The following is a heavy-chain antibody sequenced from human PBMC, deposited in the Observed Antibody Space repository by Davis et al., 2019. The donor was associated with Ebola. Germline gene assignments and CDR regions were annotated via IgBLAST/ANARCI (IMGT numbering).Heavy chain of an antibody. CDR1: GGSISSYY. CDR3: ARKPARWENWFDP. D-gene: IGHD2-2*01. CDR2: MFYNGGV. Sequence: LETLSLTCTVSGGSISSYYWTWIRQPPGKGLEWIAYMFYNGGVNYNPSLKSRVTISVDTSKNQFSLRLSSVAAADTAVYYCARKPARWENWFDPWGQGTLVTVSS. V-gene: IGHV4-59*12. J-gene: IGHJ5*02.